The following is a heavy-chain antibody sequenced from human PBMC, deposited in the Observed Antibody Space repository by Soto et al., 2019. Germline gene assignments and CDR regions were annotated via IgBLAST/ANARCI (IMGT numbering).Heavy chain of an antibody. CDR3: ATTTRKWGFGEFTKNYYYYYGMDV. V-gene: IGHV5-51*01. CDR2: IYPGDSDT. D-gene: IGHD3-10*01. CDR1: GYSFTSYW. Sequence: PGESLKISCKGSGYSFTSYWIGWVRQMPGKGLEWMGIIYPGDSDTRYSPSFQGQVTISADKSISTAYLQWSSLKASDPAMYYCATTTRKWGFGEFTKNYYYYYGMDVWGQGTTVTVSS. J-gene: IGHJ6*02.